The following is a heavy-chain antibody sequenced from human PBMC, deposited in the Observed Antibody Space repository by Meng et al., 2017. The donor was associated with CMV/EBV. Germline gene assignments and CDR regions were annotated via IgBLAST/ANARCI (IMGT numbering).Heavy chain of an antibody. CDR1: GFTFSSYS. D-gene: IGHD3-22*01. Sequence: GESLKISCAASGFTFSSYSMNWVRQAPGKGLEWVSSISSSSSYKYYADSVKGRFTISRDNAKNSLYLQMNSLRAEDTAVYYCARDGDYYDSVNFDYWGQGTLVTVSS. V-gene: IGHV3-21*01. CDR3: ARDGDYYDSVNFDY. J-gene: IGHJ4*02. CDR2: ISSSSSYK.